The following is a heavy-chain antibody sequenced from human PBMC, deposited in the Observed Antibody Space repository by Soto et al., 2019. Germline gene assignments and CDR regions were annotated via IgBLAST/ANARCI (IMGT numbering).Heavy chain of an antibody. D-gene: IGHD1-26*01. CDR2: ISYDGSNK. V-gene: IGHV3-30-3*01. CDR1: GFTFSSYA. Sequence: QVQLVESGGGVVQPGRSLRLSCAASGFTFSSYAMHWVRQAPGKGLEWVAVISYDGSNKYYADSVKGRFTISRDNSKNTLYLQMNSLRAEDTAVYYCARLLLGPRPWERYSAAANDAFDIWGQGTMVTVSS. CDR3: ARLLLGPRPWERYSAAANDAFDI. J-gene: IGHJ3*02.